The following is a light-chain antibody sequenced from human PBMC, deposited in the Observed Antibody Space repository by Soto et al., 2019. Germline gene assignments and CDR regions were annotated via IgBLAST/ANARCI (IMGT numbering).Light chain of an antibody. J-gene: IGKJ4*01. Sequence: FTQSPAALPLSPGERATLSCRASQRVSSYLAWYPQNPGQAPRLLIYNSSDRARGIPARFSVSGSGTDFTLTITILGLEAFEVYGCQRRRNRTWLTFGGGTKVDI. CDR3: QRRRNRTWLT. CDR2: NSS. V-gene: IGKV3-11*01. CDR1: QRVSSY.